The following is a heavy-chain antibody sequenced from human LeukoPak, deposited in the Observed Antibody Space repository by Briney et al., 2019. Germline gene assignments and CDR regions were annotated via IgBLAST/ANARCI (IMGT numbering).Heavy chain of an antibody. CDR2: INHSGST. D-gene: IGHD3-3*01. Sequence: SETLSLTCAVYGGSFSGYYWSWLRQPPGKGLEWIGEINHSGSTNYNPSLKSRVTISVDTSKNQFSLKLSSVTAADTAVYYCARNPELRFLEWLRTGNNWFDPWGQGTLVTVSS. CDR1: GGSFSGYY. V-gene: IGHV4-34*01. J-gene: IGHJ5*02. CDR3: ARNPELRFLEWLRTGNNWFDP.